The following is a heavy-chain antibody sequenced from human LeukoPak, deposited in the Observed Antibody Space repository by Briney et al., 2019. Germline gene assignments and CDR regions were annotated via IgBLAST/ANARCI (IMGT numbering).Heavy chain of an antibody. J-gene: IGHJ3*02. D-gene: IGHD3-3*01. CDR2: IYYSGST. Sequence: SETLSLTCTVSGGSISSSSYYWGWIRQPPGKGLEWIGSIYYSGSTNYNPSLKSRVTISVDTSKNQFSLKLSSVTAADTAVYYCARYPGNYDFWSGYQRDAFDIWGQGTMVTVSS. V-gene: IGHV4-39*07. CDR3: ARYPGNYDFWSGYQRDAFDI. CDR1: GGSISSSSYY.